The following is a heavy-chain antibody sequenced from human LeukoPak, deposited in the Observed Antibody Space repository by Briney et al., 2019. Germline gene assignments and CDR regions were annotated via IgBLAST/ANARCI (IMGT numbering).Heavy chain of an antibody. Sequence: PGGSLRLSCAASGFTFSSYSMNWVRQAPGKGLEWVSSIRSNSSYTYYADSVKGRFTISRDNAKNSLYLQMNSLRSEDTAVYYCAGDSSPSGYLHDAFDIWGQGTMVTVSS. D-gene: IGHD3-22*01. J-gene: IGHJ3*02. CDR1: GFTFSSYS. V-gene: IGHV3-21*01. CDR3: AGDSSPSGYLHDAFDI. CDR2: IRSNSSYT.